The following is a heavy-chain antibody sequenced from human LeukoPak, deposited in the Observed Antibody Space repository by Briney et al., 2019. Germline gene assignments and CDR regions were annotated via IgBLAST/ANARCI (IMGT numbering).Heavy chain of an antibody. D-gene: IGHD5-18*01. Sequence: GGSLRFSCAASEFTFYSYSMNWVRQAQGRGLEWVSYIGSGSSTRSYADSVKGRFTISRDNSKNTLYLQMDSLRAEDTAVYYCARDRVTRGYSYGIPLYGMDVWGQGTTVTVSS. CDR2: IGSGSSTR. CDR1: EFTFYSYS. J-gene: IGHJ6*02. CDR3: ARDRVTRGYSYGIPLYGMDV. V-gene: IGHV3-48*01.